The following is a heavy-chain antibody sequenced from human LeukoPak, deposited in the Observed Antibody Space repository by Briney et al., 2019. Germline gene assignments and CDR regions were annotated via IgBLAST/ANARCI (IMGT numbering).Heavy chain of an antibody. V-gene: IGHV4-61*02. Sequence: PSETLSLTCTVSGGSLSSGSYYWSWIRQPAGKGLEWIGRIYTSGSTNYNPSLKSRVTISVDTSKNQFSLKLSSVTAADTAVYYCARGGSYQTRAFDIWGQGTMVTVSS. J-gene: IGHJ3*02. CDR2: IYTSGST. CDR1: GGSLSSGSYY. D-gene: IGHD1-26*01. CDR3: ARGGSYQTRAFDI.